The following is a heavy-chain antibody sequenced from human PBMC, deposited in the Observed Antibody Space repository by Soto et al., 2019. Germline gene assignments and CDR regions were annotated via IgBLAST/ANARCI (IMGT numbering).Heavy chain of an antibody. J-gene: IGHJ6*02. CDR1: GGAFNNHA. Sequence: ASVKVSCKASGGAFNNHAISWVRQVPGQGLEWIGGITPIFGTANYAQKFQGRVTIIADRFTTTGYMELRSLTSEDTAVYFCARGDDFDYYYGVDVWGQGTTVTVSS. D-gene: IGHD3-16*01. CDR2: ITPIFGTA. V-gene: IGHV1-69*06. CDR3: ARGDDFDYYYGVDV.